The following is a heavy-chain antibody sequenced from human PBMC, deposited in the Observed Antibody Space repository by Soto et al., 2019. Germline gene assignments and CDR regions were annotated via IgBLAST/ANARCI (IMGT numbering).Heavy chain of an antibody. J-gene: IGHJ4*02. CDR2: IWYDGSNK. D-gene: IGHD2-15*01. CDR3: ARSKRVSSGGNLRGMYYFDY. Sequence: LRLSCAASGFTFSSYGMHWVRQAPGKGLEWVAVIWYDGSNKYYADSVKGRFTISRDNSKNTLYLQMNSLRAEDTAVYYCARSKRVSSGGNLRGMYYFDYWGQGTLVTVSS. CDR1: GFTFSSYG. V-gene: IGHV3-33*01.